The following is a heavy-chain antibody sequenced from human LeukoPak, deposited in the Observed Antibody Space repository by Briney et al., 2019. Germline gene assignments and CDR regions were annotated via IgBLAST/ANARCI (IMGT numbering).Heavy chain of an antibody. CDR3: AKLTDSSGPYWVDY. V-gene: IGHV3-23*01. CDR2: ISGSGGST. CDR1: GFTFSSYA. J-gene: IGHJ4*02. Sequence: GGSLRLSCAASGFTFSSYAMSWVCQAPGKGLEWVSAISGSGGSTYYADSVKGRFTISRDNSKNTLYLQMNSLRAEDTAVYYCAKLTDSSGPYWVDYWGQGTLVTVSS. D-gene: IGHD6-19*01.